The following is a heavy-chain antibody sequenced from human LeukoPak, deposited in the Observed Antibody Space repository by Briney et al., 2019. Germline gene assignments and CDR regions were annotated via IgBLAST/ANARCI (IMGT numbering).Heavy chain of an antibody. Sequence: GAALEICCEGSGYSFTRKWIGWGRPMPGKGLEWVAIIYPGDSDTRYSPSFQGQVTISADKSINTAYLQWSSLKASHTAMYYCARGGDYYDSSGYYGYWGQGTLVTVSS. V-gene: IGHV5-51*01. D-gene: IGHD3-22*01. CDR2: IYPGDSDT. CDR3: ARGGDYYDSSGYYGY. J-gene: IGHJ4*02. CDR1: GYSFTRKW.